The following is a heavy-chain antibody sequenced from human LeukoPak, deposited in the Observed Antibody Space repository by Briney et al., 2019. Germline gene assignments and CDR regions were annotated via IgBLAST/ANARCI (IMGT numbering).Heavy chain of an antibody. Sequence: TTSETLSLTCTVSGGSISSGDYYWNWIRQPPGKGLEWIGYIYYSGSTYYNPSLRSRVTISVDTSNNRFSLKLSSVTAADTAVYYCARDGGGLLFDPWGQGTLVTVSS. J-gene: IGHJ5*02. D-gene: IGHD2-21*02. CDR2: IYYSGST. V-gene: IGHV4-30-4*08. CDR1: GGSISSGDYY. CDR3: ARDGGGLLFDP.